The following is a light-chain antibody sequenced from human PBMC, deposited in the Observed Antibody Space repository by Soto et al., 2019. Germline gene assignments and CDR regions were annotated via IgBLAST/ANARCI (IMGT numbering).Light chain of an antibody. J-gene: IGKJ4*01. V-gene: IGKV3-15*01. Sequence: DIVLTQSPDTLSLSPGESATLSCRASQSLGRYLAWYQQKPGQAPRLLIYGASTRATGVPARFSGSGSGTEFTLTISSLQSEDFAVYYCQQYNNWLALTFGGGTKVDIK. CDR2: GAS. CDR1: QSLGRY. CDR3: QQYNNWLALT.